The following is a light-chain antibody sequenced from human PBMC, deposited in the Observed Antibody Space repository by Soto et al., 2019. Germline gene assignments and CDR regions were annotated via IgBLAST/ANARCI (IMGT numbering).Light chain of an antibody. Sequence: QSALTQPASVSGSPGQSITISCTGTSSDVGGHNYVSWYQQHPGKAPKLMIYGVSNRPSGVSNRFSGSKSGNTASLTISGLQAEDESDYYCNSYTSRHTGVFGGGTKLTVL. CDR2: GVS. CDR1: SSDVGGHNY. CDR3: NSYTSRHTGV. V-gene: IGLV2-14*01. J-gene: IGLJ2*01.